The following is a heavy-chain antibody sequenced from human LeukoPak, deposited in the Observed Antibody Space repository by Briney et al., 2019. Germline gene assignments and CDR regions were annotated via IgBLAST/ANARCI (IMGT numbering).Heavy chain of an antibody. D-gene: IGHD3-3*01. J-gene: IGHJ4*02. V-gene: IGHV4-61*02. CDR1: GGSISSGSYE. CDR3: ARDHDFWSGYFDY. Sequence: SQTMSLTSTVEGGSISSGSYEWGWLRQPAGRGLEGFWRIYTSGSTNYNPSLKSRVTISVDTSKNQFSLKLSSVTAADTAVYYCARDHDFWSGYFDYWGQGTLVTVSS. CDR2: IYTSGST.